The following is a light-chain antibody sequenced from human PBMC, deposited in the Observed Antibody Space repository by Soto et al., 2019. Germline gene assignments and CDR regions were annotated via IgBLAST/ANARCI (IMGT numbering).Light chain of an antibody. V-gene: IGKV4-1*01. CDR3: QQYGSSSWT. CDR2: WAS. Sequence: DIVMTQSPDSLAVSLGERATINCKSSQSVLYSSNNKNYLAWYQQNPGQPPKLLIYWASTRESGVPDRFSGSGSGTEFTLTISRLEPEDFAVYYCQQYGSSSWTFGQGTKVDI. J-gene: IGKJ1*01. CDR1: QSVLYSSNNKNY.